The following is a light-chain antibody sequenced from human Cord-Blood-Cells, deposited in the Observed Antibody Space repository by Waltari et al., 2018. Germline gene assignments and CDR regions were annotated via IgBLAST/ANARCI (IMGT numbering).Light chain of an antibody. Sequence: QSALTQPASVSGSPGQSITISCTGTSSGVGGYNYVSWYQQHPGKAPKLMIYDVSNRPSGVSNRFSGSKSGNTASLTISGLQAEDEADYYCSSYTSSRVFGTGTKVTVL. CDR1: SSGVGGYNY. CDR3: SSYTSSRV. V-gene: IGLV2-14*01. J-gene: IGLJ1*01. CDR2: DVS.